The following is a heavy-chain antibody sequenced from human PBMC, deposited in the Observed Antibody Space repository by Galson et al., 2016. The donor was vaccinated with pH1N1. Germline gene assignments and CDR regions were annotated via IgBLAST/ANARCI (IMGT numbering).Heavy chain of an antibody. CDR3: AKGGRVGTEGYYYALDV. V-gene: IGHV3-23*01. D-gene: IGHD1/OR15-1a*01. Sequence: SLRLSCAASGFIFSSYAMTWVRQAPGKGPEWVSAISAASTRTYYPDSVKGRFIISRDNSKNTLYLQRNSLRAEDTAEYYCAKGGRVGTEGYYYALDVWGQGTTVIVSS. CDR2: ISAASTRT. CDR1: GFIFSSYA. J-gene: IGHJ6*02.